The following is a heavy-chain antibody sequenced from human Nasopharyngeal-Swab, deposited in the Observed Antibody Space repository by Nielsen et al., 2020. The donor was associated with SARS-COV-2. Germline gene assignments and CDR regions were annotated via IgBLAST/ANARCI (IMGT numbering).Heavy chain of an antibody. Sequence: GESLRLSCAASGFTFSNSGMDWVRQAPGKGLEWVAVISYDGSNEYYGDSVKGRFTISRDNSKNTLYLQMNSLRVDDTAVYYCAKDVHADYGGIDYWGQGILVTVSS. CDR3: AKDVHADYGGIDY. D-gene: IGHD4/OR15-4a*01. CDR1: GFTFSNSG. CDR2: ISYDGSNE. J-gene: IGHJ4*02. V-gene: IGHV3-30*18.